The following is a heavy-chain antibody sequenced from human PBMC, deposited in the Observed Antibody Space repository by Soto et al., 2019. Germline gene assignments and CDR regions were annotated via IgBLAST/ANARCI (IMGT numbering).Heavy chain of an antibody. CDR2: ISSSSSYT. V-gene: IGHV3-11*06. D-gene: IGHD1-20*01. CDR3: ARDNFPGAISPTGY. CDR1: GFTFSDYY. J-gene: IGHJ4*02. Sequence: PGGSLRLSCAASGFTFSDYYMSWIRQAPGKGLEWVSYISSSSSYTNYADSVKGRFTISRDNAKNSLYLQMNSLRAEDTAVYYCARDNFPGAISPTGYWGQGTLVTVSS.